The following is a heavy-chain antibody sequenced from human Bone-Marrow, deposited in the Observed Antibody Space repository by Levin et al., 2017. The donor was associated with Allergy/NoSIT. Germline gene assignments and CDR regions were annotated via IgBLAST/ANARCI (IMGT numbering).Heavy chain of an antibody. D-gene: IGHD3-10*01. V-gene: IGHV6-1*01. CDR3: ARGRASAFDI. Sequence: LSQTLSLTCVISGDSVSSNGVAWNWIRQSPSRGLEWLGRTYYESKWYHDYAASVKSRLTVDPDTSQNQFSLRLNSVTPEDTAVYYCARGRASAFDIWGQGTVVTVSS. CDR1: GDSVSSNGVA. J-gene: IGHJ3*02. CDR2: TYYESKWYH.